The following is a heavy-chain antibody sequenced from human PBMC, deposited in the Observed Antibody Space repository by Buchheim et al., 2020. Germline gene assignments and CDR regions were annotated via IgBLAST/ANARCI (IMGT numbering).Heavy chain of an antibody. V-gene: IGHV4-30-2*01. D-gene: IGHD3-3*01. J-gene: IGHJ5*02. CDR1: GGSISSGGYS. Sequence: QLQLQESGSGLVKPSQTLSLTCAVSGGSISSGGYSWSWIRQPPGKGLEWIGYIYHSGSTYYNPSLKSRVTISVERSKNQFTLKLSSVTAADTAVFYCASSTYYDFWSGLLLKTWGQGTL. CDR3: ASSTYYDFWSGLLLKT. CDR2: IYHSGST.